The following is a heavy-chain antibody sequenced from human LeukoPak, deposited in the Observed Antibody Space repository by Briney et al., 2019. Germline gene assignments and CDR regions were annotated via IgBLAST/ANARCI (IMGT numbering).Heavy chain of an antibody. J-gene: IGHJ4*02. Sequence: SETLSLTCAVYGGSFSGYYWSLIRQPPGKGLEWIGEINHSGSTNYNPSLKSRVTISVDTSKNQFSLKLSSVTAADTAVYYCARTSGYWGQGTLVTVSS. CDR3: ARTSGY. CDR1: GGSFSGYY. CDR2: INHSGST. V-gene: IGHV4-34*01.